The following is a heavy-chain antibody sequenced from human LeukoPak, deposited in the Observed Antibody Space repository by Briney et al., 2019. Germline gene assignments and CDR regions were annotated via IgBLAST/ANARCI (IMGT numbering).Heavy chain of an antibody. CDR3: AKRGVVIRVILVGFHKEAYYFDS. J-gene: IGHJ4*02. CDR2: ISDSGGRR. Sequence: GGSLRLSCAVAGITLSNYGMSWVRQAPGKGLEWVAGISDSGGRRNYADSVKGRLTISRDNPKNTLYLQMNSLRAEDTAVYFCAKRGVVIRVILVGFHKEAYYFDSWGQGALVTVSS. D-gene: IGHD3-22*01. V-gene: IGHV3-23*01. CDR1: GITLSNYG.